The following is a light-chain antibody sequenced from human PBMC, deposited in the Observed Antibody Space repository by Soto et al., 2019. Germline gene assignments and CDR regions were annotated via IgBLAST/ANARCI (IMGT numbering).Light chain of an antibody. CDR1: QVISNW. CDR2: AAS. J-gene: IGKJ5*01. V-gene: IGKV1-12*01. Sequence: DIQMTQSPSSVSASVGDRVTITCRASQVISNWLAWYQQIPGKAPKLLIFAASSLQSGVPSRFSGSGSGTDFTLTISSLQPEDFATYYCQQTNSFPITFGQGTRLEIK. CDR3: QQTNSFPIT.